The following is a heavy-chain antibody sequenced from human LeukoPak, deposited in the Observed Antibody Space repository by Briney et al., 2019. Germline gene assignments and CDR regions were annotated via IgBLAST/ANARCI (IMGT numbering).Heavy chain of an antibody. CDR3: ASPVLRYFDWSNDY. J-gene: IGHJ4*02. CDR2: ISYDGSNK. CDR1: GFTFSNYA. D-gene: IGHD3-9*01. V-gene: IGHV3-30-3*01. Sequence: GGSLRLSCAASGFTFSNYAMHWVRQAPGKGLEWVAVISYDGSNKYYADSVKGRFTISRDNSKNTLYLQMNSLRAEDTAVYYCASPVLRYFDWSNDYWGQGTLVTVSS.